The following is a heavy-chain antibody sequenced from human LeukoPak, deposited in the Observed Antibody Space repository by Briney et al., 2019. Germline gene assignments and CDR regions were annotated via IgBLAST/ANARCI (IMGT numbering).Heavy chain of an antibody. D-gene: IGHD3-22*01. J-gene: IGHJ4*02. CDR3: ARGQYYDSSGYYPKLGY. CDR1: GYTFTSYA. Sequence: ASVKVSCKASGYTFTSYAMHWVRQAPGQRLEWMGWINAGNGNTKYSQKSQGRVTITRDTSASTAYMELSSLRSEDTAVYYCARGQYYDSSGYYPKLGYWGQGTLVTVSS. CDR2: INAGNGNT. V-gene: IGHV1-3*01.